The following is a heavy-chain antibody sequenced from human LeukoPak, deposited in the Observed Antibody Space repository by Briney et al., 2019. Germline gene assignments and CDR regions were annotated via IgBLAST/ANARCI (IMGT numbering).Heavy chain of an antibody. D-gene: IGHD6-19*01. CDR2: ISSSSSYI. Sequence: GGSLRLSCAASGFTFSSYSMNWVRQAPGKGLEWVSSISSSSSYIYYADSVKGRFTISRDNAKNSLYLQMNSLRAEDTAVYYCAKDDSSGWLSYYYYYYMDVWGKGTTVTIFS. J-gene: IGHJ6*03. CDR1: GFTFSSYS. V-gene: IGHV3-21*01. CDR3: AKDDSSGWLSYYYYYYMDV.